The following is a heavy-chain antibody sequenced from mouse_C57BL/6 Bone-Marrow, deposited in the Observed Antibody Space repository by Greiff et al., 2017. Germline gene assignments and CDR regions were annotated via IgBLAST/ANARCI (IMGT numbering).Heavy chain of an antibody. D-gene: IGHD2-3*01. J-gene: IGHJ2*01. V-gene: IGHV14-4*01. Sequence: EVQGVESGAELVRPGASVKLSCTASGFNIKDDYIHWVKQRPEQGLEWIGWIDPEIGDTEYASKFQGKATITSDTSSNTAYLQLSSLTSEDTAVYYFSSFDGNYFDFWGQGTPLTVAS. CDR2: IDPEIGDT. CDR1: GFNIKDDY. CDR3: SSFDGNYFDF.